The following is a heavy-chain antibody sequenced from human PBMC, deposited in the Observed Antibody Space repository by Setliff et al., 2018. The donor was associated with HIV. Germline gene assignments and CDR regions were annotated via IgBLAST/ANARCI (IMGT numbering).Heavy chain of an antibody. D-gene: IGHD6-13*01. CDR3: ARYSSSWHTFDY. CDR2: RWYDGSNQ. J-gene: IGHJ4*02. V-gene: IGHV3-33*01. CDR1: GFTFSNFA. Sequence: GGSLRLSCAASGFTFSNFAMHWVRQAPGKGLEWVAVRWYDGSNQNYADSVKVRLTISRDNSNNILHLQMNSLTPEDTAVYHCARYSSSWHTFDYWGQGTPVTVSS.